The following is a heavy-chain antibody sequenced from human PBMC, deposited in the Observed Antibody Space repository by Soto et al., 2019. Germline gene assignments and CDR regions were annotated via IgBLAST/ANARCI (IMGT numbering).Heavy chain of an antibody. CDR1: GFTFSSYA. Sequence: GGSLRLSCAASGFTFSSYAVSWVRQAPGKGPEWISSISGSGSTIYYADSVKGRLTISRDNSKNTLYLQMSSLRAEDTAVYYCAKVFYYYDSSGYYYFDYWGQGTLVTVSS. CDR2: ISGSGSTI. V-gene: IGHV3-23*01. J-gene: IGHJ4*02. CDR3: AKVFYYYDSSGYYYFDY. D-gene: IGHD3-22*01.